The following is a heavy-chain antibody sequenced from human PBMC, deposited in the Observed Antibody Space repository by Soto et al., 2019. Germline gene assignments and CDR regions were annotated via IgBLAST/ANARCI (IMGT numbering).Heavy chain of an antibody. J-gene: IGHJ5*02. CDR1: GYTFNPFY. CDR2: INPKTGAT. Sequence: GASVKVSCKASGYTFNPFYIHWVRQAPGQGLEWVGWINPKTGATNFAQRFQGRVTMTRDTSITTAYMDLSSLTSDDTATYYCAKTYDGSGQPSHWFGPWGQGTPVTVSS. V-gene: IGHV1-2*02. D-gene: IGHD3-22*01. CDR3: AKTYDGSGQPSHWFGP.